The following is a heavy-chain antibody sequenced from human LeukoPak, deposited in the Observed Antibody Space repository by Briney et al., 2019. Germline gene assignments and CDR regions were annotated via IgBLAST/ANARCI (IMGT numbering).Heavy chain of an antibody. V-gene: IGHV3-9*03. D-gene: IGHD5-12*01. J-gene: IGHJ4*02. CDR2: ISWNSDNI. Sequence: GRSLRLSCAASGFTFDDYAMHWVRQAPGKGLEWVSGISWNSDNIGYADSVKGRFTISRDNAKNPLYLQMNSLRIEDMALYYCAGGYDFVYWGQGTLVAVSS. CDR1: GFTFDDYA. CDR3: AGGYDFVY.